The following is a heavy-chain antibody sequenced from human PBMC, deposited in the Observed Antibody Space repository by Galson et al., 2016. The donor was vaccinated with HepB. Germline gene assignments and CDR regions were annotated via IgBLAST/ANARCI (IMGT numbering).Heavy chain of an antibody. CDR3: AKKGYSSGKFDVFDI. V-gene: IGHV3-30*18. Sequence: SLRLPCAASGFSFGSYAMHWVRQTPAKGLEWVAVISGDGTNKYYADSVKGRFTISRDNSKSTLYLQMSSLRADDTAVYSCAKKGYSSGKFDVFDIWGQGTVVTVSS. J-gene: IGHJ3*02. D-gene: IGHD6-19*01. CDR2: ISGDGTNK. CDR1: GFSFGSYA.